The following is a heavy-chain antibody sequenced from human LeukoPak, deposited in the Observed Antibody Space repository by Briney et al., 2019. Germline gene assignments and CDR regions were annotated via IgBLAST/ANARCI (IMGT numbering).Heavy chain of an antibody. Sequence: SVKVSCKASGGTFSSYAISWVRQAPGQGLEWMGGIIPIFGTANYAQKFQGRVTITADESTSTVYMELRSLRSDDTALYFCARDFSNFSYGTWFDPWGQGTLVTVSS. CDR1: GGTFSSYA. D-gene: IGHD1-1*01. CDR3: ARDFSNFSYGTWFDP. V-gene: IGHV1-69*13. CDR2: IIPIFGTA. J-gene: IGHJ5*02.